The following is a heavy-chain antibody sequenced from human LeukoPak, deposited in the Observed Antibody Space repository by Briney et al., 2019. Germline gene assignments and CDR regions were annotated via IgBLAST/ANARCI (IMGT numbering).Heavy chain of an antibody. CDR1: GGSISSGGYY. V-gene: IGHV4-31*03. Sequence: SETLSLTCTVSGGSISSGGYYWSWIRQHPGKGLEWIGYIYYSGSTYYNPSLKSRVTISVDTSKNQFSLKLSSVTAADTAVYYCATTLNYYDSSGFRLGAFDIWGQGTMVTVSP. D-gene: IGHD3-22*01. CDR2: IYYSGST. J-gene: IGHJ3*02. CDR3: ATTLNYYDSSGFRLGAFDI.